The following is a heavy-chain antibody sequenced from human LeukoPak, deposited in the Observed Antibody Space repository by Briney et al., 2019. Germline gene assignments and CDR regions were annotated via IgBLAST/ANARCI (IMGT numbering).Heavy chain of an antibody. Sequence: GGSLRLSCAAAGFSFNDYGMSWVRQAPGQVPEWVSGITWNGGSTDYAASVKGRFTISRDNARNSLYLQMNSLRAEDTAVYYCAKPPFWSGPYYYYMDVWGKGTTVTVSS. D-gene: IGHD3-3*01. CDR3: AKPPFWSGPYYYYMDV. V-gene: IGHV3-20*04. CDR1: GFSFNDYG. J-gene: IGHJ6*03. CDR2: ITWNGGST.